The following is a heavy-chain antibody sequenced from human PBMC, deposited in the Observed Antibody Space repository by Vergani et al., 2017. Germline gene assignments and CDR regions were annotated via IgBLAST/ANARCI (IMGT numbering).Heavy chain of an antibody. Sequence: QVTLKESGPVLVKPTETLTLTCTVSGFSLSNARMGVSWIRQPPGKALEWLAHIFSNDEKSYSTSLKSRLTISKDTSKSQVVLTMTKMDPVDTATYYCARISISQQLTRIDYWGQGTLVTVSS. D-gene: IGHD6-13*01. CDR1: GFSLSNARMG. CDR3: ARISISQQLTRIDY. CDR2: IFSNDEK. J-gene: IGHJ4*02. V-gene: IGHV2-26*01.